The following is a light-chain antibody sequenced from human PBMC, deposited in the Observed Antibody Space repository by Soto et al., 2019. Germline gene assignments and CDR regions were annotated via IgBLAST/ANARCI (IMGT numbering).Light chain of an antibody. V-gene: IGKV1-12*01. CDR3: QQARRFPIT. CDR2: AAS. Sequence: DIQMTQSPSSVSASVGDRVTISCRASQDISNWLAWYQQNPGEAPKFLIYAASNLQSGVPSKFSVSGSGTDFTLTISSLRPEDFAVYYCQQARRFPITFGQGTRLEIK. J-gene: IGKJ5*01. CDR1: QDISNW.